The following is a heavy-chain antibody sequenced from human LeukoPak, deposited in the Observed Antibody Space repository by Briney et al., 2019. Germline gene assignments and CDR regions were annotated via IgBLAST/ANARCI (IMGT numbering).Heavy chain of an antibody. J-gene: IGHJ4*02. D-gene: IGHD3-9*01. CDR2: ISSSSSYI. V-gene: IGHV3-21*01. Sequence: GGSLRLSCAASGFTFSSYSMNWVRQAPGKGLEWVSSISSSSSYIYYADSVKGRFTISRDNAKNSLYLQMNSLRAEDTAVYYCARGPTGDILTGFFDYWGQGTLVTVSS. CDR1: GFTFSSYS. CDR3: ARGPTGDILTGFFDY.